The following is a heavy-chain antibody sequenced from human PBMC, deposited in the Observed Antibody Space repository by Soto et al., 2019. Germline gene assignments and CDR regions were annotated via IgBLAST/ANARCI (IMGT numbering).Heavy chain of an antibody. CDR2: IIHIFGTT. V-gene: IGHV1-69*13. D-gene: IGHD2-2*03. CDR3: GSVGYCSSTNCLFYYYHYGMDV. J-gene: IGHJ6*02. CDR1: GGTFSSHA. Sequence: SVKVSCKASGGTFSSHAISWVRQAPGRGLEWMGGIIHIFGTTNYAQNFRARVTITADESTSTAYMELSSLTSEDTAVYYCGSVGYCSSTNCLFYYYHYGMDVWGQGTTVTVSS.